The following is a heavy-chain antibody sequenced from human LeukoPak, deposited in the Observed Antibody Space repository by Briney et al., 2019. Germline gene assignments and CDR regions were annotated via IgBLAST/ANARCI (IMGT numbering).Heavy chain of an antibody. CDR3: ARGGIAAAGVDY. CDR1: GGSFSGYY. CDR2: INHSGST. D-gene: IGHD6-13*01. J-gene: IGHJ4*02. V-gene: IGHV4-34*01. Sequence: SETLSLTCAVYGGSFSGYYWSWIRQPPGKGLEWIGEINHSGSTNYNPSLKSRVTISVDTSKNQFSLKLSSVTAADTAVYYCARGGIAAAGVDYWGQGTLVTVSS.